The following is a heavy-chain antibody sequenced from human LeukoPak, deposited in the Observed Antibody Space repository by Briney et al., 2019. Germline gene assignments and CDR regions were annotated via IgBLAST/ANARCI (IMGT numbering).Heavy chain of an antibody. D-gene: IGHD1-26*01. Sequence: SETLSLTCTVSGGSISSGNYYWGWIRQPPGKGLEWIGSFYYSGNTYYNPSLKSRVIISVDTSKNQFSLKLSSVTAADTAVFYCARLLVGPSLPDYWGQGTLVTVSS. V-gene: IGHV4-39*01. CDR2: FYYSGNT. J-gene: IGHJ4*02. CDR1: GGSISSGNYY. CDR3: ARLLVGPSLPDY.